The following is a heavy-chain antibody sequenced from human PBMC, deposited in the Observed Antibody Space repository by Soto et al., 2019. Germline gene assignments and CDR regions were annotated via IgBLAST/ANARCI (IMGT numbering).Heavy chain of an antibody. Sequence: SETLSLTCAVYGGSFSGYYWSWIRQPPGKGLEWIGEINHSGSTNYNPSLKSRVTISVDTSKNQFSLKLSSVTAADTAVYYCAVRRGWKQLVTFDYWGQGTLVTVSS. J-gene: IGHJ4*02. CDR3: AVRRGWKQLVTFDY. V-gene: IGHV4-34*01. D-gene: IGHD6-13*01. CDR2: INHSGST. CDR1: GGSFSGYY.